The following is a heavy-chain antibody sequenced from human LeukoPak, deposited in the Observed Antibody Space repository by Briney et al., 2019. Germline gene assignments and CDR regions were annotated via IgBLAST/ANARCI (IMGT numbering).Heavy chain of an antibody. CDR3: APIRTSAAA. Sequence: ASVKVSCKVSGYTFSGYYIHWVRQAPGQGLEWMGWISPGTGGTNYAQKFQGRVTMTRDTSIATVYLGVNSLTPDDTAVYFCAPIRTSAAALGQGTLVTVSS. J-gene: IGHJ5*02. CDR1: GYTFSGYY. D-gene: IGHD6-13*01. CDR2: ISPGTGGT. V-gene: IGHV1-2*02.